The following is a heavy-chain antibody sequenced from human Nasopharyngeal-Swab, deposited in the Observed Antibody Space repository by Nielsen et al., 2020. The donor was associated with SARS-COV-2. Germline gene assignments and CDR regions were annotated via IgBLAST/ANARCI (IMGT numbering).Heavy chain of an antibody. D-gene: IGHD3-10*01. J-gene: IGHJ4*02. CDR2: FDPEDGEK. CDR1: GYTLPEVA. V-gene: IGHV1-24*01. Sequence: ASVKVSCKVSGYTLPEVAIHWVRQAPGKGPEWMGGFDPEDGEKIYALKFQGRVTITVHSSTDTAYMELRSLRSEDTATYYCAAQLWSFWLDYWGQGTLVTVSS. CDR3: AAQLWSFWLDY.